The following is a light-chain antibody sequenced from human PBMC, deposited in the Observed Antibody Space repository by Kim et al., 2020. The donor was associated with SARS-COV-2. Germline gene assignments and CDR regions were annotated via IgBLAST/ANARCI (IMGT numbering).Light chain of an antibody. CDR3: QHYTTYWA. CDR2: DAS. CDR1: ESLTSW. Sequence: SPSVGDRVTSTCRASESLTSWLAWYQQNPGEAPRLLISDASSLDDGVPSRFSGRAAGTEFTLTISSLQSDDFATYYCQHYTTYWAFGQGTKVDIK. J-gene: IGKJ1*01. V-gene: IGKV1-5*01.